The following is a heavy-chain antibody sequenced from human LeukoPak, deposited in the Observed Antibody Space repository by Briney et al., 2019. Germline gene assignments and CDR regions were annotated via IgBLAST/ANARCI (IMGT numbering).Heavy chain of an antibody. D-gene: IGHD6-19*01. Sequence: PSETLSLTCTVSGGAISSSSYYWGWIRQPPGKGLEWIGSIYYSGSTYYNPSLKSRVTISVDTSKNQFSLKLSSVTAADTAVYYCARGSSGWSDGGLYYFDYWGQGTLVTVSS. V-gene: IGHV4-39*07. CDR2: IYYSGST. CDR1: GGAISSSSYY. CDR3: ARGSSGWSDGGLYYFDY. J-gene: IGHJ4*02.